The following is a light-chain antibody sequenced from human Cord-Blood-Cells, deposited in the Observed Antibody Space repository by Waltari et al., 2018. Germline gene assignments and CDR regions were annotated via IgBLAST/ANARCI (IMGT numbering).Light chain of an antibody. V-gene: IGKV1-39*01. Sequence: LQMTPSSSSLSASVGDRVTLTCRASQSISRYLNWYQQKPGKAPKLLIYAASRLQSGVPSRVSGSGSGTDFTLTISSLQPEDFATYYCQQSYSTPVTFGGGTKVEIK. J-gene: IGKJ4*01. CDR1: QSISRY. CDR3: QQSYSTPVT. CDR2: AAS.